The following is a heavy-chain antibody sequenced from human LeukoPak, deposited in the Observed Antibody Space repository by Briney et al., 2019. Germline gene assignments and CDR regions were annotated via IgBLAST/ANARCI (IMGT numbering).Heavy chain of an antibody. D-gene: IGHD2-2*01. CDR3: ARAKVPAAPEYYYYMDV. J-gene: IGHJ6*03. V-gene: IGHV4-59*01. Sequence: PSETLSLTCTVSGGSISSYYWSWIRQPPGKGLEWIGYIYSSGSTNYNPSLKSRVTISVDTSKNQFSLKLSSVTAADTAVYYCARAKVPAAPEYYYYMDVWGKGTTVTVSS. CDR2: IYSSGST. CDR1: GGSISSYY.